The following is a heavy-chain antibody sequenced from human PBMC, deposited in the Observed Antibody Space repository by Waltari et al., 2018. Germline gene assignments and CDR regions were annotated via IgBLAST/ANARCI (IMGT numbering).Heavy chain of an antibody. CDR1: GFTFSSYS. V-gene: IGHV3-21*01. Sequence: EVQLVESGGGLVKPGGSLRLSCAASGFTFSSYSMNWVRQAPGKGLEWVSSISSSSSYIYYADSVKGRFTISRDNAKNSLYLQMNSLRAEDTAVYYCARDLDYYGSGSVDYWGQGTLVTVSS. CDR2: ISSSSSYI. D-gene: IGHD3-10*01. CDR3: ARDLDYYGSGSVDY. J-gene: IGHJ4*02.